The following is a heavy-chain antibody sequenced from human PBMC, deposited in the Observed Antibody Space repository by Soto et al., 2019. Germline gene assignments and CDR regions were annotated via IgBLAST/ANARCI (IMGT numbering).Heavy chain of an antibody. CDR1: GYTFTSYD. CDR2: MIPNMGNT. Sequence: DSVKVSCKASGYTFTSYDINWVRQATGQGLEWMGWMIPNMGNTGYAQKFQGRVTMTRNTSISTAYMELSSLRSEDTAVYYCASLRRYYDFWSGKNSWGLDPWGQGTLVTVSS. V-gene: IGHV1-8*01. CDR3: ASLRRYYDFWSGKNSWGLDP. D-gene: IGHD3-3*01. J-gene: IGHJ5*02.